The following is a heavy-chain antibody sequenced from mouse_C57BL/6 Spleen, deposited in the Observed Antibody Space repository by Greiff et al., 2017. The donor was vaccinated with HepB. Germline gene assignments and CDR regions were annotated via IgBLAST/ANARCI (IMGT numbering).Heavy chain of an antibody. CDR3: ARLVDYDDGWYFDV. CDR1: GYTFTSYG. CDR2: IYPRSGNT. Sequence: VQLQQSGAELARPGASVKLSCKASGYTFTSYGISWVKQRTGQGLEWIGEIYPRSGNTYYNEKFKGKATLTADKSSSTAYMELRSLTSEDSAVYFCARLVDYDDGWYFDVWGTGTTVTVSS. J-gene: IGHJ1*03. V-gene: IGHV1-81*01. D-gene: IGHD2-4*01.